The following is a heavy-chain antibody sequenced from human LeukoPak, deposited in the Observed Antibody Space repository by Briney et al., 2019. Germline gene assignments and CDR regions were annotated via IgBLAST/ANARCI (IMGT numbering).Heavy chain of an antibody. CDR1: ELTFSRYS. J-gene: IGHJ6*02. Sequence: GGSLRLSCAASELTFSRYSMNWVRQAPGKGLEWVSYISSSSSIIYYADSVKGRFTISRDNAKNSQYLQMNSLRVEDTAVYYCARDRGKYYGVDVWGQGTTVTVSS. CDR2: ISSSSSII. V-gene: IGHV3-48*01. CDR3: ARDRGKYYGVDV.